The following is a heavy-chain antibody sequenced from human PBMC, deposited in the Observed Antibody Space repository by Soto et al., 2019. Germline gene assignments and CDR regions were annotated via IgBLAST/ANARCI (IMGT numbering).Heavy chain of an antibody. Sequence: LRLSCAASGFTFSSYWMSWVRQAPGKGLEWVANIKQDGSEKYYVDSVKGRFTISRDNAKNSLYLQMNSLRAEDTAVYYCATDPVDTAMVTAYYYYGMDVWGQGTTVTVSS. CDR3: ATDPVDTAMVTAYYYYGMDV. V-gene: IGHV3-7*03. CDR2: IKQDGSEK. D-gene: IGHD5-18*01. J-gene: IGHJ6*02. CDR1: GFTFSSYW.